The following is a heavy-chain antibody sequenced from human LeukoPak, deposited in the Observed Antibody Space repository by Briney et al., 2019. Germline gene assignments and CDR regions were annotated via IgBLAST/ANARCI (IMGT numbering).Heavy chain of an antibody. CDR1: GFTSFTFSNHA. D-gene: IGHD2-15*01. Sequence: GGSLRLSCAASGFTSFTFSNHALTWVRQAPGKGLEWVSYISSSSSTINYADSVKGRFTISRDNAKNSLYLQMNSLRAEDTAVYYCARALYCSGGSCYHYFDHWGQGTLVAVSS. V-gene: IGHV3-48*01. J-gene: IGHJ4*02. CDR2: ISSSSSTI. CDR3: ARALYCSGGSCYHYFDH.